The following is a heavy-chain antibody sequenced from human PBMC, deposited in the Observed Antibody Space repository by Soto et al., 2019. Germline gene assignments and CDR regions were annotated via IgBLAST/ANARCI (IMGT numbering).Heavy chain of an antibody. CDR1: GGSISSGGYY. D-gene: IGHD3-22*01. CDR2: ISYSASS. Sequence: PSETLSLTCNVSGGSISSGGYYWNWIRQVPGRGLEWIGYISYSASSFYNPSLERRVSVSIDTAGTQFSLKVSAMTAGATAVYFCARAHTYYCGISGYSKQSFHFDSWGQGTLVTVSS. CDR3: ARAHTYYCGISGYSKQSFHFDS. J-gene: IGHJ4*02. V-gene: IGHV4-31*03.